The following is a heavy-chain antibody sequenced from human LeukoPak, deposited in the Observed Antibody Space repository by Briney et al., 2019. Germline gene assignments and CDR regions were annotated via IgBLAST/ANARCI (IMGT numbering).Heavy chain of an antibody. V-gene: IGHV1-69*04. J-gene: IGHJ4*02. CDR1: GYTFTSYA. CDR3: AREPYSSSWYPFDY. D-gene: IGHD6-13*01. CDR2: IIPILGIA. Sequence: GASVKVSCKASGYTFTSYAISWVRQAPGQGLEWMGRIIPILGIANYAQKFQGRVTITADKSTSTAYMELSSLRSEDTAVYYCAREPYSSSWYPFDYWGQGTLVTVSS.